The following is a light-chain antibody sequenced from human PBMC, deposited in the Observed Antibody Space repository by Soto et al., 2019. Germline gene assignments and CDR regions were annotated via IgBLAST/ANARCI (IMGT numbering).Light chain of an antibody. Sequence: QSVLTQPASVSGSPGQSITISCTGTNSDVGSYNLVSWYQHHPGKAPKLMIYAVSTRTSGVSNRFSGSKSGNTASLTISGLQAEDEADYYCSSHNPIGTLQIFGPGTKLTVL. CDR2: AVS. CDR1: NSDVGSYNL. CDR3: SSHNPIGTLQI. V-gene: IGLV2-14*02. J-gene: IGLJ1*01.